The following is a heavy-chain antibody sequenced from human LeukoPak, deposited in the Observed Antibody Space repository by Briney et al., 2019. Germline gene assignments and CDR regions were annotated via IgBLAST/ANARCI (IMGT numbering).Heavy chain of an antibody. CDR3: AREGSVTTSYYYYYYMDV. J-gene: IGHJ6*03. CDR2: IRYDGNNK. D-gene: IGHD4-17*01. V-gene: IGHV3-30*02. CDR1: GFTFSSYG. Sequence: GGSLRLSCAASGFTFSSYGMHWVRQAPGKGLEWVAFIRYDGNNKYYADSVKGRFTISRDNSKNTLYLQMNSLRGEDTAVYYCAREGSVTTSYYYYYYMDVWGKGTTVTVSS.